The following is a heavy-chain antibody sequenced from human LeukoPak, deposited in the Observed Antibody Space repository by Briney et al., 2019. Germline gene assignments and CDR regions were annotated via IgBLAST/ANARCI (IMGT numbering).Heavy chain of an antibody. J-gene: IGHJ6*03. V-gene: IGHV3-23*01. Sequence: GESLKISCAASGFTFSSYAMSWVRQAPGKGLEWVSAISGSGGSTYYADSVKGRFTISRDDSKNTLYPQMNSLRAEDTAVYYCAIDPNPYYYYYYMDVWGKGTTVTVSS. CDR3: AIDPNPYYYYYYMDV. CDR2: ISGSGGST. D-gene: IGHD1-14*01. CDR1: GFTFSSYA.